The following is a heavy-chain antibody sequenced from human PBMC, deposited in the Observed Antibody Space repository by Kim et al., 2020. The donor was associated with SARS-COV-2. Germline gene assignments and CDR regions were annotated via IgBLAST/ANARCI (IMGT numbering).Heavy chain of an antibody. J-gene: IGHJ3*02. D-gene: IGHD6-13*01. V-gene: IGHV4-34*01. CDR1: GGSFSAFY. CDR3: ARGRLPQSSSCPQI. Sequence: SETLSLTCAVYGGSFSAFYWSWIRQPPGKGLEWIGEISHSGSTTYNPSLKSRITISVDTSKKQFSLKLSSVTAADTAVYYCARGRLPQSSSCPQIWGQGTMVTVSS. CDR2: ISHSGST.